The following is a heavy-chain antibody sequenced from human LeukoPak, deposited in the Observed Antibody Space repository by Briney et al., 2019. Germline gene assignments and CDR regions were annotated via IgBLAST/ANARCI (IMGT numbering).Heavy chain of an antibody. D-gene: IGHD5-12*01. Sequence: GGSLRLSCAASGLIFRSFGMHWVRQAPGKGLEWVALISYDGRNQYYGDSVKGRSTISRDNSKNTLYLQMNSLRSDDTAVYYCAKDWDNQFMGRGYIHYHMDVWGKGTTVIVSS. CDR1: GLIFRSFG. J-gene: IGHJ6*04. V-gene: IGHV3-30*18. CDR3: AKDWDNQFMGRGYIHYHMDV. CDR2: ISYDGRNQ.